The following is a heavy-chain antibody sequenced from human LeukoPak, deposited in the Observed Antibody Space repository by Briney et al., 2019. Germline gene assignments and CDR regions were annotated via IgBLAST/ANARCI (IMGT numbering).Heavy chain of an antibody. Sequence: PGRSLRLSCAASGFTFSSYSMNWVRQAPGKGLEWVSSISSSSSYIYYADSVKGRFTISRDDSNNALYLQMHSLRAEDTALYYCASGPPFLKYFEYWGQGTLVTVSS. CDR1: GFTFSSYS. J-gene: IGHJ4*02. V-gene: IGHV3-21*04. CDR3: ASGPPFLKYFEY. D-gene: IGHD3-3*01. CDR2: ISSSSSYI.